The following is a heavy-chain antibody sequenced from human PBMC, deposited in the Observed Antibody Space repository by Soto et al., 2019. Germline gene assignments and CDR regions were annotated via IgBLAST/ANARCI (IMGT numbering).Heavy chain of an antibody. CDR2: ISWNSDIR. CDR1: GFTFEDSV. CDR3: AKDMGHYDLWGNNERGLDV. D-gene: IGHD3-3*01. V-gene: IGHV3-9*01. J-gene: IGHJ6*02. Sequence: EVQLVESGGGLVQPGRSLRLSCVGSGFTFEDSVMHWVRQAPGKGLEWVSGISWNSDIRGYADSVKGRFTISRDNAKNSLYLQMSSLRPEDTALYYCAKDMGHYDLWGNNERGLDVWGQGTTVTVSS.